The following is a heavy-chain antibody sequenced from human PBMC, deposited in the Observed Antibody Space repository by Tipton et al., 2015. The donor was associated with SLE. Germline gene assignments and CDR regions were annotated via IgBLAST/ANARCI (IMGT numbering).Heavy chain of an antibody. J-gene: IGHJ4*02. CDR3: ARGPGSPRPFDY. CDR1: GGSISSSSYY. Sequence: TLSLTCTVSGGSISSSSYYWGWIRQPPGKGLEWIGSIYYSGSTYYNSSLKSRVTISVDTSKNQFSLKLSSVTAADTAVHYCARGPGSPRPFDYWGQGTLVTVSS. CDR2: IYYSGST. V-gene: IGHV4-39*07. D-gene: IGHD6-13*01.